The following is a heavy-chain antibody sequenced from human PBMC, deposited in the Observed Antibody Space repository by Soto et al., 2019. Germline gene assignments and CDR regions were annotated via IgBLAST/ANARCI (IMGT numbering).Heavy chain of an antibody. CDR1: GFTLDTFG. CDR2: ISFDGYSQ. V-gene: IGHV3-30*18. D-gene: IGHD3-10*01. Sequence: QVQLVESGGGVVQPGESLRLSCVASGFTLDTFGMHWVRQAPGKGRGWVGVISFDGYSQCSADSVKGRFTFSRDISQNTLDLHMSSLRVEDTAGYYCAKGSRGGYRRVWRDIESWGQGTLVTVSS. J-gene: IGHJ4*02. CDR3: AKGSRGGYRRVWRDIES.